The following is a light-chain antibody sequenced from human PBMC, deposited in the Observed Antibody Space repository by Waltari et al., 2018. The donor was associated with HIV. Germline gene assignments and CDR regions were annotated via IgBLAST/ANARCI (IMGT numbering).Light chain of an antibody. V-gene: IGLV2-23*02. CDR2: DVT. Sequence: QSALTQPASVSGSPGQSITISCTGTSGDVGSYNLVSWYQQHPGKDPKLMIYDVTVRPSGVHARVSGSKSGNTASLTISGLQTEDEADYYCCSNAATYTWVFGEGTKLTVL. J-gene: IGLJ3*02. CDR1: SGDVGSYNL. CDR3: CSNAATYTWV.